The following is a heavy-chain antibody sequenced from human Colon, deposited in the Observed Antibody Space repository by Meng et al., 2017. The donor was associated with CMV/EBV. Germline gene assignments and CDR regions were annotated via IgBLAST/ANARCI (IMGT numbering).Heavy chain of an antibody. CDR3: AREGVGRWFDP. J-gene: IGHJ5*02. CDR2: ISPYRGDT. D-gene: IGHD2-15*01. Sequence: SGHASGYSFRHYGISWVRLAPGQGLEGMGWISPYRGDTNYAQKFQGRVTMTTDTPTSTAYMELRSLRPDDTAVYYCAREGVGRWFDPWGQGTLVTVSS. V-gene: IGHV1-18*01. CDR1: GYSFRHYG.